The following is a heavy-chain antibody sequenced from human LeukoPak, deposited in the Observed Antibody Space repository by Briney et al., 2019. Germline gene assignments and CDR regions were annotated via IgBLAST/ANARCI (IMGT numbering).Heavy chain of an antibody. CDR3: ARTKEMATISYFDS. D-gene: IGHD5-24*01. J-gene: IGHJ4*02. V-gene: IGHV3-21*01. CDR1: GFTFSSYA. Sequence: GRSLRLSCAASGFTFSSYAMHWVRQAPGKGLQWVSSISSSSLYIYYADSVKGRFTISRDNAKNSLYLQMNSLRAEDTSVYYCARTKEMATISYFDSWGQGTLVTVSS. CDR2: ISSSSLYI.